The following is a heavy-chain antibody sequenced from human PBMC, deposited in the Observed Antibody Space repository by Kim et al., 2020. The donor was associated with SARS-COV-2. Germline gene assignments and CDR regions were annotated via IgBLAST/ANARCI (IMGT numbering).Heavy chain of an antibody. J-gene: IGHJ4*02. Sequence: YYADSVKGRFTISRDNSKSTLYLQMNSLRAEDTAVYYCARDLESGGSEDYWGQGTLVTVSS. V-gene: IGHV3-33*01. D-gene: IGHD3-16*01. CDR3: ARDLESGGSEDY.